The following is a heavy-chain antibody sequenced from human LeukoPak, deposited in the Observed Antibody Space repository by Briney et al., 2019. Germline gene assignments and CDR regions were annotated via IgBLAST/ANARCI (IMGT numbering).Heavy chain of an antibody. Sequence: SVKVSCKASGCTFISYALRWVRQAPGQGLAWMGGIIPIFGTANYAQKFQGRVTITADKSTSTAYMEQSSLKSEDTAVYYWARGLRFGELSLDVWGQGTLVTVSS. CDR3: ARGLRFGELSLDV. CDR2: IIPIFGTA. CDR1: GCTFISYA. J-gene: IGHJ4*02. V-gene: IGHV1-69*06. D-gene: IGHD3-10*01.